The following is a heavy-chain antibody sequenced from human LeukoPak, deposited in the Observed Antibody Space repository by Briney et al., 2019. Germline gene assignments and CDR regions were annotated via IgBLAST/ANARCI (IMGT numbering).Heavy chain of an antibody. CDR1: GYTFTSYY. D-gene: IGHD3-10*01. Sequence: ASVKVSCKASGYTFTSYYMHWVRQAPGQGLEWMGIINPSGGNTNYARKLQGRVTMTTDTSTSTAYMELRSLRSDDTAVYYCARDPAMVRGGFDYWGQGTLVTVSS. CDR3: ARDPAMVRGGFDY. J-gene: IGHJ4*02. CDR2: INPSGGNT. V-gene: IGHV1-46*01.